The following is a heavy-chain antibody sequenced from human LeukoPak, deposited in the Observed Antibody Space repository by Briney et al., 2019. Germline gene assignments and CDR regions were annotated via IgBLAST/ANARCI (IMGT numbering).Heavy chain of an antibody. D-gene: IGHD2-21*02. Sequence: GGSLRLSCAASGFTFSTYWMGWVRQAPGKGLEWVASIKQDGNEKYYVDSVKGRFTISRDNAKNSLYLQMNSLRAEDTAVYYCARDVTAGDGAEYFQHWGQGTLVTVSS. J-gene: IGHJ1*01. CDR2: IKQDGNEK. V-gene: IGHV3-7*01. CDR3: ARDVTAGDGAEYFQH. CDR1: GFTFSTYW.